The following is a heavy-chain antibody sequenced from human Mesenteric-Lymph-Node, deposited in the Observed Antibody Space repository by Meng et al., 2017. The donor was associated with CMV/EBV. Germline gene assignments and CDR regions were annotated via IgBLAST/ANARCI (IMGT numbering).Heavy chain of an antibody. CDR3: ARMGGLLYESADF. Sequence: CLGRGYTFTNSWIAWVRQMPGKGLEWVGNVYPGDSDTRYSPSFQGQVTISADKSITTAYLQWNSLRASDSAMYYCARMGGLLYESADFWGQGTLVTVSS. CDR2: VYPGDSDT. CDR1: GYTFTNSW. V-gene: IGHV5-51*01. J-gene: IGHJ4*02. D-gene: IGHD3-16*01.